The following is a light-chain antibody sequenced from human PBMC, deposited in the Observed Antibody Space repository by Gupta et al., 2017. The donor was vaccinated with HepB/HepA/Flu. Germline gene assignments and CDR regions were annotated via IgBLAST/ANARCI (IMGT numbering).Light chain of an antibody. Sequence: DIVMTQSPDSLAVSLVERAHINCKSSQSVLYSSNNKNYLAWYQQKPGQPPKLLIYWASTRESGVPDRFSGSGSGTDFTLTISSLQAEDVAVYSCQQYYSTSRSFFGPGTKVDIK. V-gene: IGKV4-1*01. CDR2: WAS. CDR3: QQYYSTSRSF. CDR1: QSVLYSSNNKNY. J-gene: IGKJ3*01.